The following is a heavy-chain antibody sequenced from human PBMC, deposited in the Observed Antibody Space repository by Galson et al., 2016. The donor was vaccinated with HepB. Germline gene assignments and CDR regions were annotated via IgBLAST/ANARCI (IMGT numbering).Heavy chain of an antibody. CDR1: GLTLSSIG. CDR2: LWHDESKE. CDR3: ARDFNWLFDS. V-gene: IGHV3-33*01. Sequence: SLRLSCAASGLTLSSIGMHWVRQAPGKGLEWVAVLWHDESKEYYAASVKGRFTISRDSSKNTLYLQMNSLRAEDTAMYYCARDFNWLFDSWGQGTLVTVSS. J-gene: IGHJ4*02. D-gene: IGHD1-20*01.